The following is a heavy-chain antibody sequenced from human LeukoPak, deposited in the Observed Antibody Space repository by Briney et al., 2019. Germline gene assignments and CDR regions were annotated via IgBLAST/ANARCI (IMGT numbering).Heavy chain of an antibody. CDR1: GFTFSNAW. J-gene: IGHJ4*02. V-gene: IGHV3-15*01. Sequence: GGSLRLSCAASGFTFSNAWMSWVRQAPGKGLEWVGRIKSKSDGGTTEYAAPVKGRVTISRDDSENTLYLQMNSLKSEDTAVYYCTTDPGVITFGGVIVNWGQGTLVTVSS. CDR3: TTDPGVITFGGVIVN. CDR2: IKSKSDGGTT. D-gene: IGHD3-16*02.